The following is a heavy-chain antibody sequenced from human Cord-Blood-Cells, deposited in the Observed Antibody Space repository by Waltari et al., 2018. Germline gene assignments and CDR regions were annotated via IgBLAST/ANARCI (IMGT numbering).Heavy chain of an antibody. V-gene: IGHV3-33*01. CDR2: IWYDGSNK. D-gene: IGHD3-22*01. Sequence: QVQLVESGGGVVQTGRSLRLSCAASGFTFSSYGMHWVRQAPGKGLECVAVIWYDGSNKYYADSVKGRFTISRDNSKNTLYLQMNSLRAEDTAVYYCARDRWLFDYWGQGTLVTVSS. CDR3: ARDRWLFDY. J-gene: IGHJ4*02. CDR1: GFTFSSYG.